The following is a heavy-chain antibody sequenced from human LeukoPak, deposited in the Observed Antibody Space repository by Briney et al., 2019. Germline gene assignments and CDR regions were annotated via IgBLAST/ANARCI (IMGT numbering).Heavy chain of an antibody. CDR3: ARSGSGTRFDY. CDR1: GYSFTNYW. Sequence: ESLKIPCHGSGYSFTNYWIAWVRQMPGKGLEWMGVIYPGASDTRYSPSFQGQVTISADKSISSAYLKWSSLKASDTARLYCARSGSGTRFDYWGQGTQVTVSS. V-gene: IGHV5-51*01. CDR2: IYPGASDT. J-gene: IGHJ4*02. D-gene: IGHD6-19*01.